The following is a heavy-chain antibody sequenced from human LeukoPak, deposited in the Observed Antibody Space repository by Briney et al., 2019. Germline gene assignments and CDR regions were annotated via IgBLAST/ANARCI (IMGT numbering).Heavy chain of an antibody. V-gene: IGHV4-39*01. D-gene: IGHD3-22*01. Sequence: SETLSLTCTVSGGSISSSSYYWGWIRQPPVKGLEWIGSIYYSGSTYYNPSLKSRVTISVDTSKNQFSLKLSSVTAADTAVYYCARPMNDAFDIWGQGTMVTVSS. CDR1: GGSISSSSYY. CDR2: IYYSGST. CDR3: ARPMNDAFDI. J-gene: IGHJ3*02.